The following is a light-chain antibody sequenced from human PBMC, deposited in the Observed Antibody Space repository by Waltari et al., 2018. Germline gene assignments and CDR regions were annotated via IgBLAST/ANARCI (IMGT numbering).Light chain of an antibody. CDR1: SSDVGGYHY. CDR3: TSYTSSSTYV. Sequence: QSALTQPASVSGSPGQSLTISCTGTSSDVGGYHYLPWYQHHPGKAPKLMIYDLNKRPSGVSDRFSGSKSGNTASLTISGLQTEDEADYYCTSYTSSSTYVFGIGTKVTVL. J-gene: IGLJ1*01. CDR2: DLN. V-gene: IGLV2-14*03.